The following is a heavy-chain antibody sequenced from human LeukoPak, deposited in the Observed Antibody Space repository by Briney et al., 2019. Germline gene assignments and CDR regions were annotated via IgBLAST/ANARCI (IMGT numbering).Heavy chain of an antibody. CDR2: ISSSSSYI. Sequence: GGSLRLSCAASGFTFSSYSMNWVRQAPGKGLEWVSSISSSSSYIYYADSVKGRFTISRDNAKNSLYLQMNSLRAEDTAVYYCARALELEPADYYYYMDVWGKGTTVTVSS. J-gene: IGHJ6*03. CDR1: GFTFSSYS. D-gene: IGHD1-1*01. V-gene: IGHV3-21*01. CDR3: ARALELEPADYYYYMDV.